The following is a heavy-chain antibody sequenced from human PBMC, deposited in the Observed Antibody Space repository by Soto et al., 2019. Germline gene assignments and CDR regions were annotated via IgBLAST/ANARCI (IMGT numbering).Heavy chain of an antibody. Sequence: SETLSLTCTVSGGSISSGGYYWNWIRQHPGKGLEWIGYIYYSGSTSYNPSLKSRVIISVDTSKNQFSLKLSSVTAADTAVYYCASGGSDYDSSGRPSFYFDYWGQGTLVTVPS. J-gene: IGHJ4*02. V-gene: IGHV4-31*03. CDR3: ASGGSDYDSSGRPSFYFDY. CDR1: GGSISSGGYY. D-gene: IGHD3-22*01. CDR2: IYYSGST.